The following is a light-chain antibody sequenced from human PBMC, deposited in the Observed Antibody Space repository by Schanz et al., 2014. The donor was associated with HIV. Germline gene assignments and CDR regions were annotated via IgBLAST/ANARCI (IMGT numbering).Light chain of an antibody. Sequence: IQLTQSPSSLSASVGDRVTITCRASQGISSFLAWYQQKPGEAPKLLIYTASTLQSGVPSRFSGSGSGTEFTLTISSLQSDDFATYYCQQYVGFYHTFGQGTKVEIK. CDR1: QGISSF. CDR2: TAS. CDR3: QQYVGFYHT. J-gene: IGKJ1*01. V-gene: IGKV1-9*01.